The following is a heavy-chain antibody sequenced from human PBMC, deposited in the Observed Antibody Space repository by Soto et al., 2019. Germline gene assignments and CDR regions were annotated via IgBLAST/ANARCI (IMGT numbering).Heavy chain of an antibody. D-gene: IGHD1-1*01. V-gene: IGHV3-23*01. Sequence: GGSLRLACAVYGFMFSSYAMTLVRQAPGKGLEWVSSISGSGGSTYYSDSVRGRFTISRDNSKKMLYLEMTSLKGDDTAVYYCAKDGSWGYNYLFDNWSQGSLAT. CDR3: AKDGSWGYNYLFDN. CDR2: ISGSGGST. CDR1: GFMFSSYA. J-gene: IGHJ4*02.